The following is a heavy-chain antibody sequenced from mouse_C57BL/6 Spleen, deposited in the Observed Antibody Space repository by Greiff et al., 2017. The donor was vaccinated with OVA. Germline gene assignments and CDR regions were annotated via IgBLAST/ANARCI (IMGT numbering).Heavy chain of an antibody. CDR2: ISYDGSN. J-gene: IGHJ1*03. V-gene: IGHV3-6*01. CDR1: GYSITSGYY. Sequence: EVKLMESGPGLVKPSQSLSLTCSVTGYSITSGYYWNWIRQFPGNKLEWMGYISYDGSNNYNPSLKNRISITRDTSKNQFFLKLNSVTTEDTATYYCARGDFYYGSPWYFDVWGTGTTVTVSS. CDR3: ARGDFYYGSPWYFDV. D-gene: IGHD1-1*01.